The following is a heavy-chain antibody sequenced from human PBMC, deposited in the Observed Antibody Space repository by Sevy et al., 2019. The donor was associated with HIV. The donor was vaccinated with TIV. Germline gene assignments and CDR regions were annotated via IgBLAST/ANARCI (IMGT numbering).Heavy chain of an antibody. V-gene: IGHV3-21*01. CDR3: ARDRRELSYDSSGYSDAFAI. CDR1: GFSFQYS. D-gene: IGHD3-22*01. CDR2: ISSSSNYI. Sequence: GGSLRLSCRVSGFSFQYSMNWVRQAPGKGLEWVSSISSSSNYIYYADSLKGRFTVSRDNAKNSVYLQMNSMRAEDTAVYYCARDRRELSYDSSGYSDAFAIWGQGTLVTVSS. J-gene: IGHJ3*02.